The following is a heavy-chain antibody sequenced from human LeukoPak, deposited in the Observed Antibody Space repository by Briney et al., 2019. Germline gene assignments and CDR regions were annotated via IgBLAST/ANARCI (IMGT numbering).Heavy chain of an antibody. CDR3: AELGITMIGGA. J-gene: IGHJ6*04. D-gene: IGHD3-10*02. CDR2: ISSSGGTI. V-gene: IGHV3-48*04. CDR1: GFTFSSYS. Sequence: GGSLRLSCAASGFTFSSYSMNWVRQAPGKGLEWVSYISSSGGTIYYADSVKGRFTISRDNAKNSLYLQMNSLRAEDTAVYYCAELGITMIGGAWGKGTTVTISS.